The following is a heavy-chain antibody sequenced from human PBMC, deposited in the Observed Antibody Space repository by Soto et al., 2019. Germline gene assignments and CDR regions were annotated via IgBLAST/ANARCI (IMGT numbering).Heavy chain of an antibody. V-gene: IGHV4-59*01. Sequence: ETLSLTCTVSGGSISSYYWSWIRQPPGKGLEWIGYIYYSGSTNYNPSLKSRVTISVDTSKNQFSLKLSSVTAADTAVYYCARSGADTYYDFWSGYPRYYYYYMDVWGKGTTVTVSS. J-gene: IGHJ6*03. CDR2: IYYSGST. CDR3: ARSGADTYYDFWSGYPRYYYYYMDV. D-gene: IGHD3-3*01. CDR1: GGSISSYY.